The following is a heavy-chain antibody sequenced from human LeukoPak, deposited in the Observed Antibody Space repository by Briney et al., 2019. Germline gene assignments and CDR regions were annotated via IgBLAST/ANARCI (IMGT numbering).Heavy chain of an antibody. D-gene: IGHD2-15*01. Sequence: PGGSLRLSCAASGFTFDDHGMSWVRQVPGKGLEWVAFIRYDGNNKYYADSVKGRFTISRDNSKNTLYLQMNSLRAEDTAVYYCARDLESATAPLGAFDIWGQGTMVTVSS. V-gene: IGHV3-30*02. CDR1: GFTFDDHG. J-gene: IGHJ3*02. CDR3: ARDLESATAPLGAFDI. CDR2: IRYDGNNK.